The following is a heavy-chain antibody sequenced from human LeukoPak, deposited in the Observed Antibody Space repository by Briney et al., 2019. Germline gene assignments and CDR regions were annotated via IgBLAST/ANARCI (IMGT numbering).Heavy chain of an antibody. CDR3: AKDRVCGILIGGGFDY. CDR2: VSGSGGST. D-gene: IGHD3-16*01. Sequence: PGGSLRLSCEASGFTFSEHSMSWVRQAPGKGLEWVSGVSGSGGSTKYADSVKGRFTISRDNSKNTLYLQMSSLRAEDTAVYYCAKDRVCGILIGGGFDYWGQGTQLIVSS. CDR1: GFTFSEHS. V-gene: IGHV3-23*01. J-gene: IGHJ4*02.